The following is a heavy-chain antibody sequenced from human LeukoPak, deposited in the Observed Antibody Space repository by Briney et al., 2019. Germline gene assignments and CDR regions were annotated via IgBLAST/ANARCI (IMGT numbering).Heavy chain of an antibody. D-gene: IGHD2-2*01. J-gene: IGHJ4*02. Sequence: GGSLRLSCAASGFTFSSYEISWVRQAPGKGLEWVSYISSSGSTIYYADSVKGRFTISRDNAKNSLYLQMNSLRAEDTAVYYCARGRVRYCSSTSCYAFDYWGQGTLVTVSS. CDR2: ISSSGSTI. CDR3: ARGRVRYCSSTSCYAFDY. V-gene: IGHV3-48*03. CDR1: GFTFSSYE.